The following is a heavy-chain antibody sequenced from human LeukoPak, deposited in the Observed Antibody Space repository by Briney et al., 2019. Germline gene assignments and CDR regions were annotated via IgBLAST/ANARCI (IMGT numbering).Heavy chain of an antibody. D-gene: IGHD3-10*01. Sequence: SSETLSLTCTVSGASISTGSSYWSWIRQPAEEGLEWIGRIHNSGSTNYNPSLNSRVTISVDTSKNQVSLKLTSVTAADTAVYYCARNGYGSGSSWWGQGTLVTVSS. J-gene: IGHJ4*02. CDR2: IHNSGST. CDR1: GASISTGSSY. CDR3: ARNGYGSGSSW. V-gene: IGHV4-61*02.